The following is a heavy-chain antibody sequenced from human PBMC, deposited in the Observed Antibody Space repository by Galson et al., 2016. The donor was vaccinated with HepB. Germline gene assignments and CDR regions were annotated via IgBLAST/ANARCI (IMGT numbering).Heavy chain of an antibody. J-gene: IGHJ5*02. CDR3: ARDGRYGSSWPGWFDA. Sequence: SVKVSCKASGYSFNGHYLYWVRQAPGQGLEWMGWINPNNGGTKYVQKFQGRVSMTRDTSLNTIYIELSTLTSDDTAVYYCARDGRYGSSWPGWFDAWSQGTQVTVFS. V-gene: IGHV1-2*02. CDR2: INPNNGGT. D-gene: IGHD6-19*01. CDR1: GYSFNGHY.